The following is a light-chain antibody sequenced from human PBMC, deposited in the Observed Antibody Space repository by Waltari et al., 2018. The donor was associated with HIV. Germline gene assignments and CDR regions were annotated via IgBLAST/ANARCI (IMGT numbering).Light chain of an antibody. CDR2: AAS. CDR1: QGISNY. Sequence: DIKMTQSPSSLSASVGDRVTISCRASQGISNYLAWYQQKPGKPPKLLIDAASTLQLGVASRFNGSGTGTDFTLTISSMRPEDFATYYCQKYSNAPFSFGPGTTVDIK. J-gene: IGKJ3*01. V-gene: IGKV1-27*01. CDR3: QKYSNAPFS.